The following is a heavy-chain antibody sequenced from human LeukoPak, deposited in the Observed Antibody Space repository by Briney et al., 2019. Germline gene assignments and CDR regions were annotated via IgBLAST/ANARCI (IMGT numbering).Heavy chain of an antibody. CDR3: AAYSYGYDFLDY. D-gene: IGHD5-18*01. CDR1: GYTFTGYY. CDR2: INPNSGVT. V-gene: IGHV1-2*02. Sequence: ASVKISCKASGYTFTGYYMHWVRQAPVQGLEWMGWINPNSGVTNYAQKFQGTVTMTRDTSISTAYMELSRLRSDDTAVYYCAAYSYGYDFLDYWGQGTLVTVSS. J-gene: IGHJ4*02.